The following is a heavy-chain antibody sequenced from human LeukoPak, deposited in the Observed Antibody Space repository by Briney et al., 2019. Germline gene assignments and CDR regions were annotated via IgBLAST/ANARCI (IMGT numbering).Heavy chain of an antibody. V-gene: IGHV3-48*03. Sequence: GGSLRLSCAASGLTFSRFEMSWVTQAPGKGLEWVSYISSSGSTIYYADSVKGRFTVSRDNAKNSLDLQMNSLRAEDTAVYYCARDPVPTDYWGQGTLVTVSS. CDR2: ISSSGSTI. D-gene: IGHD6-19*01. J-gene: IGHJ4*02. CDR3: ARDPVPTDY. CDR1: GLTFSRFE.